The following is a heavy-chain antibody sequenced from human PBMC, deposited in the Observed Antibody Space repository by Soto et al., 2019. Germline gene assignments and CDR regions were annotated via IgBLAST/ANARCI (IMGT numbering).Heavy chain of an antibody. J-gene: IGHJ4*02. CDR2: IKQDGSEK. V-gene: IGHV3-7*01. CDR1: GFSFNSYW. Sequence: EVQLVESGGGVVHPGGSVRLSSAASGFSFNSYWMSWVRQAPGKGMEWVANIKQDGSEKYYVDSVKGRFTISRDNAKNSLYLQMNTLKAEDTAVYYCARACNSAHCRYYFDCWGQGNMVTVSS. D-gene: IGHD2-2*01. CDR3: ARACNSAHCRYYFDC.